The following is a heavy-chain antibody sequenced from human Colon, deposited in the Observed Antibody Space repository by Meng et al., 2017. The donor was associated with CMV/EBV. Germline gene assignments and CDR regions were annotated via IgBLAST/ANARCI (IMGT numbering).Heavy chain of an antibody. Sequence: GESLKISCAASGFTFGDYAMTWVRQAPGKGLEWVASTGRSGVHTYYADSVKGRFTISRDNSKNTVYLQMNSLRAEDTALYYCAKGTQYSDFWSGFRHWGHGTLVTVSS. CDR2: TGRSGVHT. D-gene: IGHD3-3*01. J-gene: IGHJ4*01. CDR1: GFTFGDYA. V-gene: IGHV3-23*01. CDR3: AKGTQYSDFWSGFRH.